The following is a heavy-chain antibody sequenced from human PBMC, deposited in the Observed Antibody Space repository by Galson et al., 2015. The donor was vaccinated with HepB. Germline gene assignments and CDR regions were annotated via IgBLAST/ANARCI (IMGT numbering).Heavy chain of an antibody. CDR3: ARQGSYYGSAFDI. J-gene: IGHJ3*02. V-gene: IGHV1-18*01. Sequence: SVKVSCKASGYTFTSYGISWVRQAPGQGLEWMGWISAYNGNTKYSQKFQGRVTITRDTSASTAYMELSSLRSEDTAVYYCARQGSYYGSAFDIWGQGTMVTVSS. CDR2: ISAYNGNT. D-gene: IGHD1-26*01. CDR1: GYTFTSYG.